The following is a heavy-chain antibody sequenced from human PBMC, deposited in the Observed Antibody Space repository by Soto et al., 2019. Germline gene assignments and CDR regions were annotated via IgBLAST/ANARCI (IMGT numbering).Heavy chain of an antibody. J-gene: IGHJ5*02. CDR3: AKDRVIQLLPIWPDP. Sequence: GGSVRLSCVGPGFSFINYGMHWVRQAPGKGLDWVAFVSSDGNNKYYAESVKGRFTISRDNAKNTLYLQVDRLTVDDTAVYYCAKDRVIQLLPIWPDPWGQGTLVTVSS. V-gene: IGHV3-30*18. CDR1: GFSFINYG. CDR2: VSSDGNNK. D-gene: IGHD2-2*01.